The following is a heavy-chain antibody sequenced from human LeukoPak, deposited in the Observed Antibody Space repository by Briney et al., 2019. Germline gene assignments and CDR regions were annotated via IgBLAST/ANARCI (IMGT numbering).Heavy chain of an antibody. D-gene: IGHD6-19*01. CDR3: ARGLSYAVAYGDY. J-gene: IGHJ4*02. CDR1: GFIFSDYW. V-gene: IGHV3-74*01. Sequence: GGSLRLSCAPSGFIFSDYWFHWVRQTPGQGLVWVAAIKRDGTGTSHADSVRGRFTVSRDNAKNTLYLQLNSLRADDTAVYYCARGLSYAVAYGDYWGQETLVTVSS. CDR2: IKRDGTGT.